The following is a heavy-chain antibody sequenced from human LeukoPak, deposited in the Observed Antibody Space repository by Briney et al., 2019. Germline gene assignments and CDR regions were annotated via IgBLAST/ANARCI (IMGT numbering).Heavy chain of an antibody. V-gene: IGHV3-53*01. J-gene: IGHJ2*01. CDR3: ARVGDHYHWYLDL. D-gene: IGHD3-10*01. CDR2: IYSAADT. CDR1: GCSVSTKY. Sequence: GGPLTLSCAASGCSVSTKYMNWVRKAPGKGVQWVSIIYSAADTYYADSVNGRFTISRDTSKNTLFLHMNNLRVEDTAVYFCARVGDHYHWYLDLWGRGTLVSVSS.